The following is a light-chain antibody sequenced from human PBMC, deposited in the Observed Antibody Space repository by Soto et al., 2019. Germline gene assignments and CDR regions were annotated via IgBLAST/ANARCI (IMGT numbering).Light chain of an antibody. CDR3: SSYTSSSTYV. CDR2: EVS. V-gene: IGLV2-14*01. CDR1: SSDVGGYNY. J-gene: IGLJ1*01. Sequence: QSALTQPASVSGSPGQSITISCTGTSSDVGGYNYVSWYQQHPGKAPKLMIYEVSNRPSGVSNRFSGSKPGNTASLTISGXQAEDEADYFCSSYTSSSTYVFGTGTKVTV.